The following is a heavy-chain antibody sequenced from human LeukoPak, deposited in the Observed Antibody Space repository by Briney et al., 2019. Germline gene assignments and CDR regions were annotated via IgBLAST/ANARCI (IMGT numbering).Heavy chain of an antibody. J-gene: IGHJ5*02. CDR1: GYTFTSYG. V-gene: IGHV1-18*01. CDR3: ARDHRYSGSYFWFDP. CDR2: ISAYNGNT. D-gene: IGHD1-26*01. Sequence: ASVKVSCKASGYTFTSYGISWVRQAPGQGLEWMGWISAYNGNTNYAQKLQGRVTMTTDTSTSTAYMELRSLRSDDTAVYYCARDHRYSGSYFWFDPWGQGPLVTVPS.